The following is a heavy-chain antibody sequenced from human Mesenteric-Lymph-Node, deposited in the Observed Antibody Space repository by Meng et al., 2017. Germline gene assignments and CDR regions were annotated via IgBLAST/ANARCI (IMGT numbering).Heavy chain of an antibody. V-gene: IGHV1-18*01. J-gene: IGHJ4*02. CDR3: AREGYSSGSGD. CDR1: GYTFTSYG. D-gene: IGHD6-19*01. CDR2: ISAYNGNT. Sequence: ASVKVSCKASGYTFTSYGISWVRQAPGQGLEWMGWISAYNGNTNYAQKLQGRVTITTDESTSTAYMGLGSLRSEDTAVYYCAREGYSSGSGDWGQGTLVTVSS.